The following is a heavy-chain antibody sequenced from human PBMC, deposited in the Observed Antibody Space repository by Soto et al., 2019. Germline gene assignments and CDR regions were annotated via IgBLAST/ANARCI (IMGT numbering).Heavy chain of an antibody. CDR2: IYYSGST. J-gene: IGHJ6*02. CDR3: AREAGRYYYYYYGMDV. CDR1: GGSISSYY. Sequence: SETLSLTCTVSGGSISSYYWSWIRQPPGKGLEWIGYIYYSGSTNYNPSLKSRVTISVDTSKNQFSLKLSSVTAADTAVYYCAREAGRYYYYYYGMDVWGQGTTVTVSS. V-gene: IGHV4-59*01. D-gene: IGHD6-13*01.